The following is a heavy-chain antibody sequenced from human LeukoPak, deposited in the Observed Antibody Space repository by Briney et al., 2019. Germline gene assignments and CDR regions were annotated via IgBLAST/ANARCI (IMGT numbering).Heavy chain of an antibody. V-gene: IGHV4-34*01. D-gene: IGHD5-24*01. J-gene: IGHJ4*02. CDR1: GGSFSGYY. CDR3: ARLSGYNLVFDY. Sequence: PSETLSLTCAVYGGSFSGYYWSWIRQPPGKGLEWIGEINHSGSTNYNPSLKSRVTISVDTSKNQFSLKLSSVTAADTAVYYCARLSGYNLVFDYWGQRTLVTVSS. CDR2: INHSGST.